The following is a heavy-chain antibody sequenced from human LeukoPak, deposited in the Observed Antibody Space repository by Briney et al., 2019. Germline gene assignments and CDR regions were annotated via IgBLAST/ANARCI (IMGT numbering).Heavy chain of an antibody. J-gene: IGHJ4*02. D-gene: IGHD6-6*01. CDR1: GFTFSTYE. CDR3: ARVYRSSSGPTLDY. CDR2: ISSSGSTI. Sequence: PPGGSLRLSCAASGFTFSTYEMNWVRQAPGKGLEWVSYISSSGSTIYYADSEKGRFTISRDNAKNSLYLQMNSLRAEDTAVYYCARVYRSSSGPTLDYWGQGTLVTVSS. V-gene: IGHV3-48*03.